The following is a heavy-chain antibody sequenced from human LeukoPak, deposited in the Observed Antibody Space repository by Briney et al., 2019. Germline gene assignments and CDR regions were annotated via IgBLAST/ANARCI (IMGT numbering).Heavy chain of an antibody. CDR2: INPNSGGT. CDR1: GYTFTGYY. Sequence: ASVKVSCKASGYTFTGYYMHWVRQAPGQGLEWMGWINPNSGGTNYAQKFQGRVTMTEDTSTDTAYMELSSLRSEDTAVYYCATTFYGSGDYYYYYYMDVWGKGTTVTISS. J-gene: IGHJ6*03. V-gene: IGHV1-2*02. D-gene: IGHD3-10*01. CDR3: ATTFYGSGDYYYYYYMDV.